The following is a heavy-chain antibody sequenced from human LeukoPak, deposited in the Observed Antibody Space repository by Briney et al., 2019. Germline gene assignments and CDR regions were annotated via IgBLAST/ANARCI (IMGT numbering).Heavy chain of an antibody. CDR3: GRDISWWAFDI. D-gene: IGHD2-15*01. V-gene: IGHV3-33*01. J-gene: IGHJ3*02. Sequence: GSLRLSCEASGFTFRNYGMNWVRQAPGKGLEWVAGIKYDGSHTYYADSVKGRFTISRDDSKNTVYLQMNSLGAEDTAVYHCGRDISWWAFDIWGQGTMVTVSS. CDR2: IKYDGSHT. CDR1: GFTFRNYG.